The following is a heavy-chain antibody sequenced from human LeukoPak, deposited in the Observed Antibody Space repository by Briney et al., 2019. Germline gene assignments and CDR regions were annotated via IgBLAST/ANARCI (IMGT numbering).Heavy chain of an antibody. D-gene: IGHD3-22*01. J-gene: IGHJ4*02. CDR3: ARHYYDSTGYFYFDY. CDR1: GGSISCHY. Sequence: SGTLSLIFTVSGGSISCHYWSWIRPPPGKGLDWIGYIHYSGSTNYNPSLKSRVTISVDTSKNQFSLKLSSVAAADTAVYYCARHYYDSTGYFYFDYWGQGTLVTVSS. V-gene: IGHV4-59*11. CDR2: IHYSGST.